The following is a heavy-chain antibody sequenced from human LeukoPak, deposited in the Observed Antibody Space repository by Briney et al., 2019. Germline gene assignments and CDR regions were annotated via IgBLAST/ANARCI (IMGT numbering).Heavy chain of an antibody. CDR2: IYYSGST. CDR1: GGSISSGGYY. D-gene: IGHD4-23*01. CDR3: ARSTTVVKQVFDY. Sequence: SETLSLTCTVSGGSISSGGYYWSWIRQHPGKGLEWIGYIYYSGSTYYNPSLKSRVTISVDTSKNQFSLKLSSVTAVDTAVYYCARSTTVVKQVFDYWGQGTLVTVSS. J-gene: IGHJ4*02. V-gene: IGHV4-31*03.